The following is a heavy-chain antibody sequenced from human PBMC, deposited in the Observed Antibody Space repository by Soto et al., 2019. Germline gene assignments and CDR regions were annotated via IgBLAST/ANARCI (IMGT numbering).Heavy chain of an antibody. J-gene: IGHJ4*02. V-gene: IGHV2-5*01. Sequence: SGPTLVNPTQTLTLTCTFSGFSLSTSGVGVGWIRQPPGKALEWLTLIYWNDDKRYSPSLKSRLTITKDTSKNQVVLTMTNMDPVDTATYFCAHRPSGWYLFDYWGQGTLVTVSS. CDR1: GFSLSTSGVG. CDR2: IYWNDDK. CDR3: AHRPSGWYLFDY. D-gene: IGHD6-19*01.